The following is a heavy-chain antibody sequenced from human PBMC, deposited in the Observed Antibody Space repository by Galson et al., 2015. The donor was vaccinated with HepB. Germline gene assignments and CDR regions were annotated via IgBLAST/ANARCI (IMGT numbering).Heavy chain of an antibody. J-gene: IGHJ3*02. Sequence: SLRLSCAASGFTFLNYAMHWVRQAPGKGLEWVSVISGNGASTYYTDSVKGRFTIFRDNSQNTVYLQMNSLRAEDTALYYCAKVVRGVTDAFDIWGQGTMVTVSS. CDR2: ISGNGAST. D-gene: IGHD3-10*01. CDR3: AKVVRGVTDAFDI. CDR1: GFTFLNYA. V-gene: IGHV3-23*01.